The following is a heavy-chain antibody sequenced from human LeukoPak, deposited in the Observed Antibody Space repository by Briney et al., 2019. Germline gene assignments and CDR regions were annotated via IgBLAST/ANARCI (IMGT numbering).Heavy chain of an antibody. CDR2: IYYSGGT. V-gene: IGHV4-59*08. D-gene: IGHD3-10*01. Sequence: SETLSLTRTVSGGSMNSYYWSWIRQPPGKGLEWIGYIYYSGGTNFNPSLKSRLTISVDTSKNQFSLKLSSVTAADTAVYYCARGYSYYGYWGQGTLVTVSS. CDR3: ARGYSYYGY. J-gene: IGHJ4*02. CDR1: GGSMNSYY.